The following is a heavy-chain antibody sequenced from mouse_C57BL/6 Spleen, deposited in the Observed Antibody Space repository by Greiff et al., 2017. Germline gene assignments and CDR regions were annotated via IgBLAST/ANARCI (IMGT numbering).Heavy chain of an antibody. CDR2: INPSNGGT. J-gene: IGHJ4*01. D-gene: IGHD1-1*01. Sequence: VQLQQPGTELVKPGASVKLSCKASGYTFTSYWMHWVKQRPGQGLEWIGNINPSNGGTNYNEKFKSKATLTVDKSSSTAYMKLSSLTSEDSAFYYCASKSYYGSSPYAMDYWGQGTSVTVAS. CDR1: GYTFTSYW. V-gene: IGHV1-53*01. CDR3: ASKSYYGSSPYAMDY.